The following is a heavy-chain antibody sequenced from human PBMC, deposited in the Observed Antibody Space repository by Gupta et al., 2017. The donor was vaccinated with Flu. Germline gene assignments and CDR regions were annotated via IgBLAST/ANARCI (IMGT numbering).Heavy chain of an antibody. D-gene: IGHD3-10*01. Sequence: EVQLVESGGGWVKPGGSLRLSCAASGFSFSSAYMNWVRQAPGKGLEWVGRLKSEADGGTADYAPPVKGRFSISRDDSKTMLWLQMNSLRTEDTAVYYCTTDSSGGITFDIWGQGTPVTVS. J-gene: IGHJ3*02. CDR2: LKSEADGGTA. CDR1: GFSFSSAY. V-gene: IGHV3-15*01. CDR3: TTDSSGGITFDI.